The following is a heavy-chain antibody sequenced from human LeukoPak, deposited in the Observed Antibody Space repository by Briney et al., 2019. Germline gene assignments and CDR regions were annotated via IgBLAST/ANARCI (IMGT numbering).Heavy chain of an antibody. CDR1: GYTFTSYG. Sequence: ASVKVSCKASGYTFTSYGISWVRQAPGQGLEWMGWISTYNGNTNYAQKLQGRIAITRDTSATTAYMELSSLGSEDMALYYCARGRGTPNTDRDFYYYYYMDVWGTGTTVTVSS. V-gene: IGHV1-18*03. J-gene: IGHJ6*03. CDR2: ISTYNGNT. CDR3: ARGRGTPNTDRDFYYYYYMDV. D-gene: IGHD2-2*02.